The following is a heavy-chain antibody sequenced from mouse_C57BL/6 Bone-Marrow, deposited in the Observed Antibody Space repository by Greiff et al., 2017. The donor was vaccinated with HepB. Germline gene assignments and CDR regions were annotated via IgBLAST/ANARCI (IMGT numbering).Heavy chain of an antibody. D-gene: IGHD1-1*01. CDR3: ASRITTVLWYFDV. CDR2: ILPGSGST. V-gene: IGHV1-9*01. CDR1: GYTFTGYW. Sequence: VQLQQSGAELMKPGASVKLSCKATGYTFTGYWIEWVKQRPGHGLEWIGEILPGSGSTNYNEKFKGKATFTADTSSNPAYMQISSLTTEDSAIYYCASRITTVLWYFDVWGTGTTVTVSS. J-gene: IGHJ1*03.